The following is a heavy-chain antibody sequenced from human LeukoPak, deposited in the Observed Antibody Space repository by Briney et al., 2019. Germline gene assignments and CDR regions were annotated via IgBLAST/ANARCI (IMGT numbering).Heavy chain of an antibody. D-gene: IGHD2-8*02. CDR3: ARVGGGVAVDH. CDR1: GGSISSYY. V-gene: IGHV4-59*01. Sequence: SETLSLTCTVSGGSISSYYWSWIRQPPGKGLEWIGYIYYSGSTNYNPSLKSRVTISVDTSKNQFSLKLSSVTAADTAVYYCARVGGGVAVDHWGQGTLVTVSS. J-gene: IGHJ5*02. CDR2: IYYSGST.